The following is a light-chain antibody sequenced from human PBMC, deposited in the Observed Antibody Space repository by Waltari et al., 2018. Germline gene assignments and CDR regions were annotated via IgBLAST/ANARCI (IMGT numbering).Light chain of an antibody. V-gene: IGKV3-20*01. Sequence: IVLTQSPGTLSMSPGDGVTLSCRASQRLNMALAWYQQKPGQAPRLLIYNVFNRATDIPDRFSGSGSGTEFSLTISRLEPEDFAVYYCQHYVSLPATFGQGTRVEIK. J-gene: IGKJ1*01. CDR2: NVF. CDR1: QRLNMA. CDR3: QHYVSLPAT.